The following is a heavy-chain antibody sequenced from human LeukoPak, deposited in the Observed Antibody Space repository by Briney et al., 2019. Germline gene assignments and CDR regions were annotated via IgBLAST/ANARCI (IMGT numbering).Heavy chain of an antibody. D-gene: IGHD3-22*01. Sequence: GGSLRLSCAASGFTFSSYSMNWVRQAPGKGLEWVSSISSSSSYIYYADSVKGRFTISRGNAKNSLYLQMNSLRAEDTAVYYCARLYESSGYSGYWGQGTLVTVSS. V-gene: IGHV3-21*01. CDR2: ISSSSSYI. CDR3: ARLYESSGYSGY. CDR1: GFTFSSYS. J-gene: IGHJ4*02.